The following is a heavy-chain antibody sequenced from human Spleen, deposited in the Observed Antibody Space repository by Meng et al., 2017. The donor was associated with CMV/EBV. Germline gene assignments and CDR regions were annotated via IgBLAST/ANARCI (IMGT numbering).Heavy chain of an antibody. J-gene: IGHJ6*02. D-gene: IGHD2-2*01. CDR1: GYTFTDHY. Sequence: ASVKVSCKASGYTFTDHYFHWVRQAPGQGLEWMGWISAYNGNTNYAQKLQGRVTMTTDTSTSTAYMELRSLRSDDTAVYYCARVRYCSSTSCQYYYYGMDVWGQGTTVTVSS. CDR2: ISAYNGNT. CDR3: ARVRYCSSTSCQYYYYGMDV. V-gene: IGHV1-18*04.